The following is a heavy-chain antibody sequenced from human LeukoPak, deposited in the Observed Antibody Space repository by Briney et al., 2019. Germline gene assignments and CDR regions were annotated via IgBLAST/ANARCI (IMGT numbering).Heavy chain of an antibody. CDR2: ISGSGGST. CDR3: AKGERYNWNYFDY. J-gene: IGHJ4*02. Sequence: GGSLRLSCAASGFTFSSYAMSWVRQAPGKGLEWVSAISGSGGSTYYADSVKGRFTISRDNSKNTLYLQMNSLRAEDTAIYYCAKGERYNWNYFDYWGQGTLVTVSS. D-gene: IGHD1-20*01. CDR1: GFTFSSYA. V-gene: IGHV3-23*01.